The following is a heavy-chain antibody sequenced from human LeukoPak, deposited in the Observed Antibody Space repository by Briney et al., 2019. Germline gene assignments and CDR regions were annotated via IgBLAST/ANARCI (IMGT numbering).Heavy chain of an antibody. J-gene: IGHJ4*02. D-gene: IGHD3-10*01. CDR2: IYYSGST. Sequence: PSETLSLTCTVSGGSISSYYWSWIRQPPGKGLEWIGYIYYSGSTNYNPSLKSRVTISVDTSKNQFSLKLSSVTAADTAVYYRARDSRMYYYGSGSYSQIDYWGQGTLVTVSS. CDR1: GGSISSYY. V-gene: IGHV4-59*12. CDR3: ARDSRMYYYGSGSYSQIDY.